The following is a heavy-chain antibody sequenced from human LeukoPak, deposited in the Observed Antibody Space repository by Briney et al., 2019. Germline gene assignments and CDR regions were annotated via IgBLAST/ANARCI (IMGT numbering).Heavy chain of an antibody. Sequence: KASETLSLTCAVYGGSFSGYYWSWIRQPPGKGLEWIGEINHSGSTNYNPSLKSRVTISVDTSRNQFFLRLSSVTAADTAVYYCARFSEYYHSSVHYLDYWGQGTLVSVSS. J-gene: IGHJ4*02. CDR1: GGSFSGYY. CDR3: ARFSEYYHSSVHYLDY. V-gene: IGHV4-34*01. CDR2: INHSGST. D-gene: IGHD3-22*01.